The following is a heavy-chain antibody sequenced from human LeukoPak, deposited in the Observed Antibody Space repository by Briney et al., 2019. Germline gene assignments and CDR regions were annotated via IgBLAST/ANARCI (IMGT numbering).Heavy chain of an antibody. Sequence: PSETLSLTCTVSGGSISSNNYYWGWIRQPPGKGLEWIGSIYYSGSTYYNPSLKSRVTISVDTSKNQFSLKLSSVTAADTAVYYCVNSSPGGGWLVSGNFDYWGQGTLATVSS. CDR2: IYYSGST. J-gene: IGHJ4*02. V-gene: IGHV4-39*01. CDR1: GGSISSNNYY. D-gene: IGHD6-19*01. CDR3: VNSSPGGGWLVSGNFDY.